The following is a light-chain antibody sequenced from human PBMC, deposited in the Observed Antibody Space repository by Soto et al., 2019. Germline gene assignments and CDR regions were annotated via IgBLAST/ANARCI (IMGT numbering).Light chain of an antibody. V-gene: IGKV1-5*03. CDR3: QQYLNRWT. Sequence: DIQMTQSPSTLSASVGDRVTITCRASQSISTWLAWYQQKPGKAPKLLIYKASSLEGGVPSRFSGSGSGTVVTLTISSLQPDDFATYYCQQYLNRWTFGQGTKVEIK. CDR1: QSISTW. J-gene: IGKJ1*01. CDR2: KAS.